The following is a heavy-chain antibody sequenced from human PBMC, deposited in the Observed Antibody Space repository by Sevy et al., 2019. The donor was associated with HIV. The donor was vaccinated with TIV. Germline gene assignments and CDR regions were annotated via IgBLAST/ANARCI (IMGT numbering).Heavy chain of an antibody. CDR2: IYRGDSDT. CDR3: ARVTMVRGVINWFDP. J-gene: IGHJ5*02. D-gene: IGHD3-10*01. Sequence: GESLKISCKGSGYSFTSYWIGWVRQMPGKGLEWMGIIYRGDSDTRYSPSFQGQVTISADKSISTAYLQWSSLKASDTAMYYCARVTMVRGVINWFDPWGQGTLVTVSS. V-gene: IGHV5-51*01. CDR1: GYSFTSYW.